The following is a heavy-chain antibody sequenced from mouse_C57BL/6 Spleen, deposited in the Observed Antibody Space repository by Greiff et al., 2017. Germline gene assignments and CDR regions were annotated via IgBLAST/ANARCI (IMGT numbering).Heavy chain of an antibody. J-gene: IGHJ2*01. CDR1: GYTFTSYW. D-gene: IGHD2-1*01. CDR2: IHPNSGST. CDR3: ARKGGNYEDYFDY. V-gene: IGHV1-64*01. Sequence: VQLQQPGAELVKPGASVKLSCKASGYTFTSYWMHWVKQRPGQGLEWIGMIHPNSGSTNYNEKFKSKATLTVDKSSSTAYMQLSSLTSEDSAVYYCARKGGNYEDYFDYWGQGTTLTVSS.